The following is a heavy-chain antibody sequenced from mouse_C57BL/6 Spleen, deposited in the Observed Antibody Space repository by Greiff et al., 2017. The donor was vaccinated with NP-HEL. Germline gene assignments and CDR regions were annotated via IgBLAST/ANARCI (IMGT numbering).Heavy chain of an antibody. D-gene: IGHD2-2*01. J-gene: IGHJ4*01. Sequence: QVQLQQSGAELVMPGASVKLSCKASGYTFTSYWMHWVKQRPGQGLEWIGEIDPSDSYTNYNQKFEGKSTLTVDKSSSTAYMKLSSLTSEDSAVYYCARWLRGCRDYWGQGTSVTVSS. V-gene: IGHV1-69*01. CDR3: ARWLRGCRDY. CDR1: GYTFTSYW. CDR2: IDPSDSYT.